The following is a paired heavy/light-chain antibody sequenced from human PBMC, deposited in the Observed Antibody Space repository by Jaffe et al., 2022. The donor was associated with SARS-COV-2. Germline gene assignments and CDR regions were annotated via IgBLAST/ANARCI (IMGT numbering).Light chain of an antibody. CDR3: QQYGSSLPRYT. CDR2: GAS. Sequence: EIVLTQSPGTLSLSPGERATLSCRASQSVSSSYLAWYQQKPGQAPRLLIYGASSRATGIPDRFSGSGSGTDFTLTISRLEPEDFAVYYCQQYGSSLPRYTFGQGTKLEIK. V-gene: IGKV3-20*01. CDR1: QSVSSSY. J-gene: IGKJ2*01.
Heavy chain of an antibody. CDR1: GFTFSSYA. CDR3: AKGHRTNTYYYDSSGYLDY. D-gene: IGHD3-22*01. V-gene: IGHV3-23*01. CDR2: ISGSGGST. Sequence: EVQLLESGGGLVQPGGSLRLSCAASGFTFSSYAMSWVRQAPGKGLEWVSAISGSGGSTYYADSVKGRFTISRDNSKNTLYLQMNSLRAEDTAVYYCAKGHRTNTYYYDSSGYLDYWGQGTLVTVSS. J-gene: IGHJ4*02.